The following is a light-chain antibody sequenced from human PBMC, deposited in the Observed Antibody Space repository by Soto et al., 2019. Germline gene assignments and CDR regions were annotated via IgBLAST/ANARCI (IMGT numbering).Light chain of an antibody. J-gene: IGKJ4*01. Sequence: EIVLTQSPATLSLSPGERATLSCRASQSVNNYLAWYQQKPGQAPTLLIYDASSRATDIPARFSGSGSGTDFTLTISSLEPEDFATYYCRQRSNWPLTFGGGTKVEIK. CDR3: RQRSNWPLT. CDR1: QSVNNY. V-gene: IGKV3-11*01. CDR2: DAS.